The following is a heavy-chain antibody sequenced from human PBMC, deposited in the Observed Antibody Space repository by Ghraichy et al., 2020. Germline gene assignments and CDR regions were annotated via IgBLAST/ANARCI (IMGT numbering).Heavy chain of an antibody. CDR3: ARGGGAYFDY. J-gene: IGHJ4*02. D-gene: IGHD3-16*01. CDR2: IYSGGNT. V-gene: IGHV3-53*01. Sequence: GGSLRLSCAASGFTVSSIYMSWVRQAPGKGLEWVSVIYSGGNTYYADSVKGRFTISRDNSRNTLFLQMNSLRAEDTAVYYCARGGGAYFDYWGQGTLVTVSS. CDR1: GFTVSSIY.